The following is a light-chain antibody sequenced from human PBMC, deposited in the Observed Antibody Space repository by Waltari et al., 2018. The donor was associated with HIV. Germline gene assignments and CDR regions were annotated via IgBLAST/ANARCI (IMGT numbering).Light chain of an antibody. V-gene: IGLV3-19*01. J-gene: IGLJ2*01. CDR1: SLRTYY. Sequence: SSELTQDPAVSVALGQKVRITCQGDSLRTYYATWYRPKPGQAPVLVVYGNYHRPSGIPDRFSGSSSGDTASLTITATQAEDEADYYCNSRDSSGNLVVFGGGTKLTVL. CDR3: NSRDSSGNLVV. CDR2: GNY.